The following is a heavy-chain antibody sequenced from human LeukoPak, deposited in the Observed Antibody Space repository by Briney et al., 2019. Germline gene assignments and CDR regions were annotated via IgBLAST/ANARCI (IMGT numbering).Heavy chain of an antibody. D-gene: IGHD7-27*01. V-gene: IGHV3-23*01. CDR1: GFTFSYYT. CDR2: IGISGGGI. Sequence: GGSLRLSCAASGFTFSYYTMYWVRQAPGKGLEWVSIIGISGGGIHYADSVKGRFTISRDDSKNTLYLQMNSLRAEDTAVYYCAIDPNWGVDYWGQGVLVTVSS. J-gene: IGHJ4*02. CDR3: AIDPNWGVDY.